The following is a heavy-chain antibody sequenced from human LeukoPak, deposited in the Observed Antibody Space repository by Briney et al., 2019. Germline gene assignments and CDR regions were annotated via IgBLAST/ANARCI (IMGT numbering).Heavy chain of an antibody. V-gene: IGHV4-59*01. CDR3: ARQLAAAGNNWFDP. J-gene: IGHJ5*02. CDR1: SGSISSYY. D-gene: IGHD6-13*01. CDR2: IYYSGST. Sequence: KPSETLSLTCIVSSGSISSYYWSWTRQPPGKGLEWIGYIYYSGSTNYNPSLKSRVTISVDTSKNQFSLKLSSVIAADTAVYYCARQLAAAGNNWFDPWGQGTLVTVSS.